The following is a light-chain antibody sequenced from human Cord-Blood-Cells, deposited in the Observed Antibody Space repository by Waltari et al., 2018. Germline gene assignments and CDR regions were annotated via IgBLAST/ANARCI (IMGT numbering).Light chain of an antibody. CDR1: QSVSRD. CDR2: GAS. Sequence: IVLTQSPATLSVYPGAGVTNPGRASQSVSRDLAWYQPNPCLAARLLICGASNRATGIPARFRGSGSGKEFTRTISSLQSEELAVYYWQQYNNWPPWTVGQGTKVEIK. J-gene: IGKJ1*01. CDR3: QQYNNWPPWT. V-gene: IGKV3-15*01.